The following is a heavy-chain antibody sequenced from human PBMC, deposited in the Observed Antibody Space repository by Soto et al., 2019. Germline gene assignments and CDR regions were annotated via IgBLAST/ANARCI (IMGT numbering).Heavy chain of an antibody. Sequence: PSETLSLTCTVSGGSISSSSYYRGWIRQPPGKGLEWIGSIYYSGSTYYNPSLKSRVTISVDTSKNQFSLKLSSVTAADTAVYYCARTRPPYSPIDYWGQGTLVTVSS. V-gene: IGHV4-39*01. CDR2: IYYSGST. CDR3: ARTRPPYSPIDY. D-gene: IGHD2-21*01. J-gene: IGHJ4*02. CDR1: GGSISSSSYY.